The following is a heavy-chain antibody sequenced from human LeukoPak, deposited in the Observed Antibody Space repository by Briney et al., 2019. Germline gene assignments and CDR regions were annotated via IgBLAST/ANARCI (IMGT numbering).Heavy chain of an antibody. Sequence: SGPTLVNPTQTLTLTCTFSGFSLSTSGMRVSWIRQPPGKALEWLARIDWDDDKFYSTSLKTRLTISKDTSKNQVVPTMTNMDPVDTATHYCAREQQLVGGWFDPWGQGTLVTVSS. CDR3: AREQQLVGGWFDP. V-gene: IGHV2-70*04. D-gene: IGHD6-13*01. CDR1: GFSLSTSGMR. CDR2: IDWDDDK. J-gene: IGHJ5*02.